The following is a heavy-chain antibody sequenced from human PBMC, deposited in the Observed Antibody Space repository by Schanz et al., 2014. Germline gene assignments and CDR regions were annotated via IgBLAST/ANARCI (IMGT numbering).Heavy chain of an antibody. V-gene: IGHV3-15*01. J-gene: IGHJ4*02. CDR2: IKSKTDGGTR. Sequence: EVQLVQSGGGLVQPGGSLRLSCAASGFTFSSHWMHWVRQAPGKGLQWVARIKSKTDGGTRDYAAPVKGRFTISTDDSKNTVYLQMNSLQPEDTPVYYCTADLWFGAVWGVWWGQGTLVTVSS. CDR3: TADLWFGAVWGVW. D-gene: IGHD3-10*01. CDR1: GFTFSSHW.